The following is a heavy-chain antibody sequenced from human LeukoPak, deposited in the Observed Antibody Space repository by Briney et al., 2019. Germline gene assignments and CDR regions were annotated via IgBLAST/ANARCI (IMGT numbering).Heavy chain of an antibody. Sequence: GGSLRLSCAASGFNFRDHWMDWVRQAPGKGLEWVGHIKTDGSETYYLDSLRGRFSISRDNANNALYLQMNSLRVEDTAVYYCVKNNGWFHLAQWGQGTLVTVSS. D-gene: IGHD6-19*01. CDR2: IKTDGSET. V-gene: IGHV3-7*03. CDR1: GFNFRDHW. J-gene: IGHJ4*02. CDR3: VKNNGWFHLAQ.